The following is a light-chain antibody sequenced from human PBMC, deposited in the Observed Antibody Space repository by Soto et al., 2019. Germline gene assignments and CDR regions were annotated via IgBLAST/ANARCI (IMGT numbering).Light chain of an antibody. CDR1: QGISSR. CDR3: QQANSFPPYT. J-gene: IGKJ2*01. V-gene: IGKV1D-12*01. Sequence: DIQMTQSPSSVSASVGDRVTITCRASQGISSRLAWYQQKPGKAPKLLIYAASSLRSGVPSRFSGSVSGTDFTLTISCLQPEDFATYYCQQANSFPPYTFGQGTKQDIK. CDR2: AAS.